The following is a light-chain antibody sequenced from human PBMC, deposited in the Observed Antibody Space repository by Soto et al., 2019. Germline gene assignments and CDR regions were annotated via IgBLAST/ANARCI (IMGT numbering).Light chain of an antibody. CDR1: QSVSSY. V-gene: IGKV3-11*01. Sequence: EIVLTQSPATLSLSPGERATLSCRASQSVSSYLAWYQQKPGQAPRLLIYEASNRATCIPARFSGSGSGTDFTLTISSLEPEDFAVYYCQQRSNWLLTFGGGTKVEI. CDR2: EAS. J-gene: IGKJ4*01. CDR3: QQRSNWLLT.